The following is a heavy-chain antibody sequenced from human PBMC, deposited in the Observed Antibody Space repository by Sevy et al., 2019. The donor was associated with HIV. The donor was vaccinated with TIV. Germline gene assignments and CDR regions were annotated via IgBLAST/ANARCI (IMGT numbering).Heavy chain of an antibody. V-gene: IGHV3-53*01. CDR1: GFTVSSNY. CDR3: ARGRSGGSGSYYPRYYMDV. J-gene: IGHJ6*03. D-gene: IGHD3-10*01. CDR2: IYSGGST. Sequence: GGSLRLSCAASGFTVSSNYMSWVRQAPGKGLEWASVIYSGGSTYYEDSVKGRFTISRDNSKNTLYLQMNSLRAEDTAVYYCARGRSGGSGSYYPRYYMDVWGKGTTVTVSS.